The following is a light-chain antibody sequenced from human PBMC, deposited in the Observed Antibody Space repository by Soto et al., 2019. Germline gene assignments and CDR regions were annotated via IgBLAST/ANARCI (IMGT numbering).Light chain of an antibody. CDR2: EVT. J-gene: IGLJ3*02. Sequence: QSALTQPPSASGSPGQSFTISCPGTSSDGGGYNYVSWYQQYPGRAPKLMIYEVTKRPSGVPDRFSGSKSGNTASRTVSGLQAEEEADYYCSSYAASNNFYFVFGGGTKLTVL. CDR1: SSDGGGYNY. V-gene: IGLV2-8*01. CDR3: SSYAASNNFYFV.